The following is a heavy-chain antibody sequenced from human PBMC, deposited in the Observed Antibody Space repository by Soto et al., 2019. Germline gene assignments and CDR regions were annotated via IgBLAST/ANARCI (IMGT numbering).Heavy chain of an antibody. CDR2: INAGNGYT. Sequence: QVQLVQYGAEVRRSGASVKVSCKASGYTLTTLAMHWVRQAPGQRLEWMGYINAGNGYTKYSQNFQGRVTITRDTLASTAYMELSSLRSEDTAVYYCASQYSGDYCSADYWGQGTLVTVSS. J-gene: IGHJ4*02. CDR1: GYTLTTLA. CDR3: ASQYSGDYCSADY. V-gene: IGHV1-3*01. D-gene: IGHD2-21*02.